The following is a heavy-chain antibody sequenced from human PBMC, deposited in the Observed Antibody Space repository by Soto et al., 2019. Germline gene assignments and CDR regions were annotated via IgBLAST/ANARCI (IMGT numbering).Heavy chain of an antibody. V-gene: IGHV3-23*01. CDR2: MSGGGDTT. D-gene: IGHD3-10*01. CDR3: AKGRGGSGSLPPRVDF. CDR1: GFTFNNYA. J-gene: IGHJ4*02. Sequence: EVQLLESGGGLVQPGGSLSLSCAASGFTFNNYAMTWVRQAPGKGLEWVAAMSGGGDTTSYADSVKGRFTVSRDGSKNTLYLPMSSLRAEDTALYYCAKGRGGSGSLPPRVDFWGQGTLVTVSS.